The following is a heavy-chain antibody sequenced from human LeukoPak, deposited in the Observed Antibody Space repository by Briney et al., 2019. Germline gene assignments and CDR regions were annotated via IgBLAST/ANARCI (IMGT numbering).Heavy chain of an antibody. D-gene: IGHD2-15*01. CDR2: IYPGDSDT. CDR1: GYSFTNYW. CDR3: ARSQGYCSGGSCLQGDWFDP. J-gene: IGHJ5*02. V-gene: IGHV5-51*03. Sequence: KPGESLKISCKGSGYSFTNYWIGWVRQMPGKGLEWMGIIYPGDSDTRYSPSFQGQVTISADKSIGTAYLQWGSLKASDTAMYYCARSQGYCSGGSCLQGDWFDPWGQGTLVTVSS.